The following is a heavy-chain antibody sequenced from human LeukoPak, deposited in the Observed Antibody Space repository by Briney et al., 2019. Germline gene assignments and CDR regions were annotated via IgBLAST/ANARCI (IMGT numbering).Heavy chain of an antibody. D-gene: IGHD5-18*01. CDR3: ASPGGDTAMSLDAFDI. Sequence: QTGGSLRLSCAASGFTFSSYWMSWVRQAPGKGLEWVANIKQDGSEKYYVDSVKGRFTISRDNAKNSLYLQMNSLRAEDTAVYYCASPGGDTAMSLDAFDIWGQGTMVTVSS. V-gene: IGHV3-7*01. J-gene: IGHJ3*02. CDR1: GFTFSSYW. CDR2: IKQDGSEK.